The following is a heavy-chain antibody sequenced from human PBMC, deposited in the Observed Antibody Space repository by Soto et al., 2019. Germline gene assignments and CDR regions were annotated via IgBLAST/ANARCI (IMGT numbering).Heavy chain of an antibody. Sequence: GGSLRLSCAASGFTFSTYGFHWVRQAPGKAPEWVAGLLAATNKDYYADSVKGRFTISRDNSKNIFYLQMNSLRDEDTAVYFCAKDDGQGYWGQGTLVTVSS. CDR3: AKDDGQGY. CDR1: GFTFSTYG. CDR2: LLAATNKD. V-gene: IGHV3-30*18. J-gene: IGHJ4*02.